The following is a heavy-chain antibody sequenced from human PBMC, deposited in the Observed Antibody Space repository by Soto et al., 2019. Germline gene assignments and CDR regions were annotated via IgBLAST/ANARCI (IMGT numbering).Heavy chain of an antibody. V-gene: IGHV4-59*01. J-gene: IGHJ6*02. Sequence: QVQLQESGPGLVKPSETLSLTCTVSGGSISSYYWSWIRQPQGKGLEWIGYIYYSGSTNYNPSLKSRVTISVDTSKNQFSLKLSSVTAADTAVYYCARVNCGGSCYSAFFYGMDVWGQGNTVTVSS. CDR1: GGSISSYY. CDR2: IYYSGST. CDR3: ARVNCGGSCYSAFFYGMDV. D-gene: IGHD2-15*01.